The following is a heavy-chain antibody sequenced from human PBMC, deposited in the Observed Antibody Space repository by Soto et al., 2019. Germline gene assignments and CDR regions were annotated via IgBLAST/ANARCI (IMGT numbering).Heavy chain of an antibody. Sequence: VQLVESGGGVVQPGRSLRLSCAASGFTFSDYAMHWVRQAPGKGLEWVAVVSHDGRNTHYADSVKGRFTISRDSSKNTVSLEMTSLRAEDTAVYYCSKGGRQWLGTSDFNSWGQGALVTVSS. CDR1: GFTFSDYA. V-gene: IGHV3-30*18. D-gene: IGHD6-19*01. CDR2: VSHDGRNT. CDR3: SKGGRQWLGTSDFNS. J-gene: IGHJ4*02.